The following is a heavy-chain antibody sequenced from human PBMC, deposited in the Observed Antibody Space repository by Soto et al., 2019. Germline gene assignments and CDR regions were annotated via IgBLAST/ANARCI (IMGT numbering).Heavy chain of an antibody. CDR1: GGSISSGGYY. Sequence: PSETLSLTCTVSGGSISSGGYYWSWIRQHPGKGLERIGYIYYSGSTYYNPSLKSRVTISVDTSKNQFSLKLSSVTAADTAVYYCARGSRDGYNYYYYGMDVWGQGTTVTVSS. J-gene: IGHJ6*02. CDR3: ARGSRDGYNYYYYGMDV. D-gene: IGHD5-12*01. V-gene: IGHV4-31*03. CDR2: IYYSGST.